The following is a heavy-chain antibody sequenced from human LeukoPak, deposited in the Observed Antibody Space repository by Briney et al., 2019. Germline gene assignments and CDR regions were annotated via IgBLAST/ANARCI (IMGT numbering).Heavy chain of an antibody. D-gene: IGHD6-13*01. CDR1: GGTFSSYA. Sequence: ASVKVSCKASGGTFSSYAISWVRQAPGQGLEWMGRIIPILGIANYAQKFQGRVTITADKSTSTAYMELSSLRSEDTAVYYCARVGGSSWSLDYWGQGTLVTVSS. V-gene: IGHV1-69*04. CDR2: IIPILGIA. J-gene: IGHJ4*02. CDR3: ARVGGSSWSLDY.